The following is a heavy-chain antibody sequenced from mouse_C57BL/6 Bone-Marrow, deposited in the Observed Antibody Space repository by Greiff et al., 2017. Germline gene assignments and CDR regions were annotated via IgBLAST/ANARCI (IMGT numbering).Heavy chain of an antibody. D-gene: IGHD1-1*01. Sequence: VQLQESGAELARPGASVKLSCKASGYTFTSYGISWVKQRTGQGREWIGEIYPRSGNTYYNEKFKGKATLTADKSSSTAYMVVRRLTSEASAVYCCARGLYCGSSFFDYWGQGTTLTVSS. J-gene: IGHJ2*01. V-gene: IGHV1-81*01. CDR2: IYPRSGNT. CDR1: GYTFTSYG. CDR3: ARGLYCGSSFFDY.